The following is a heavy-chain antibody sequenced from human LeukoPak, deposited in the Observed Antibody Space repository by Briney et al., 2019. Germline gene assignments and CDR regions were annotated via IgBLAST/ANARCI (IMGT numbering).Heavy chain of an antibody. V-gene: IGHV3-33*01. CDR2: IWYDGTNK. CDR3: ARDSQIGRLGRRTVDREDYYYGMDV. D-gene: IGHD4-11*01. J-gene: IGHJ6*02. CDR1: GFSFSNYG. Sequence: GRSLRLSCVASGFSFSNYGMHWVRQAPGKGLEWVALIWYDGTNKYYADSVKGQFTISRDNSKNTLYLQVISLRAEDTAVYYCARDSQIGRLGRRTVDREDYYYGMDVWGQGTTVTVSS.